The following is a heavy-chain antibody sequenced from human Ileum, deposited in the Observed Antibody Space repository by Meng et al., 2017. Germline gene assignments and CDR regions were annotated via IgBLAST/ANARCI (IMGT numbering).Heavy chain of an antibody. CDR1: GGSITSGDYY. Sequence: QVQPQESGPGLVKPSQTLSLNRTVSGGSITSGDYYWSWIRQPPGKGREWTGYIFYTGATYSNPSLKSRVTVSLDTSKSQFSLKLSSVTAADTAIYYCVSERRRSYFFDYWGQGTLVTVSS. V-gene: IGHV4-30-4*01. CDR3: VSERRRSYFFDY. J-gene: IGHJ4*02. CDR2: IFYTGAT.